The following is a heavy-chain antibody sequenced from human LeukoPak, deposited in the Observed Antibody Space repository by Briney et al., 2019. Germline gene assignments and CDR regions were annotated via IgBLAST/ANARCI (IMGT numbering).Heavy chain of an antibody. D-gene: IGHD4-17*01. CDR3: ARVSYGDSGYFDY. CDR1: GFIFSDYY. V-gene: IGHV3-11*06. Sequence: GGSLRLSCPASGFIFSDYYMSWIRQAPGKGLEWVSYISSSSSYINYAVSVKGRFTISRDNAKNSLYLQMNSLRAEDTAVYYCARVSYGDSGYFDYWGQGTLVTVSS. CDR2: ISSSSSYI. J-gene: IGHJ4*02.